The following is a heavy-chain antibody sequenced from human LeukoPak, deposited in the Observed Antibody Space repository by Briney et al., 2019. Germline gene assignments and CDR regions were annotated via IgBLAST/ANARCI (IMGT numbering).Heavy chain of an antibody. CDR3: ASPFYCNSTTCYDS. D-gene: IGHD2-2*01. Sequence: SETLSLTCAVYGGSFSGYYWSWIRQPPGKGLEWIGEINHSGTTNYNPSLKNRVTISIDMSKNQFSLKLTSVTAADTAVYYCASPFYCNSTTCYDSWGQGTLVTVSS. CDR2: INHSGTT. CDR1: GGSFSGYY. V-gene: IGHV4-34*01. J-gene: IGHJ4*02.